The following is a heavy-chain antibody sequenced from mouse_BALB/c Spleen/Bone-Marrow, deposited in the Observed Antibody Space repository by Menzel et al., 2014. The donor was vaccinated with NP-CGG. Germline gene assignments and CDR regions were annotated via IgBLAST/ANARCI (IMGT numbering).Heavy chain of an antibody. CDR1: GFIFSSFG. CDR3: ARIPYY. CDR2: ITSGGSST. J-gene: IGHJ2*01. Sequence: EVQGVESGGDLVKPGGSLKLSCAASGFIFSSFGMSWVRQTPDKRLEWVATITSGGSSTYYPDSLKGRFIISRDDAKNTLYLQMSSLKSEDTAMYYCARIPYYWGQGTTVTVSS. V-gene: IGHV5-6*01.